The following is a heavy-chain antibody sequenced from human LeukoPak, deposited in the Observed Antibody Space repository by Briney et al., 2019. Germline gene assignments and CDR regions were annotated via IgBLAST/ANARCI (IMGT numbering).Heavy chain of an antibody. CDR2: ISSISSTI. V-gene: IGHV3-48*01. CDR1: GFTFSDYG. D-gene: IGHD4-17*01. CDR3: AKIPYGDYVLDYYYYMDV. Sequence: GGSLRLSCVASGFTFSDYGMNWVRQAPGKGLEWVSHISSISSTIKYGDSVKGRFTISRDNAKNTLYLQMNSLRAEDTAVYYCAKIPYGDYVLDYYYYMDVWGKGTTVTISS. J-gene: IGHJ6*03.